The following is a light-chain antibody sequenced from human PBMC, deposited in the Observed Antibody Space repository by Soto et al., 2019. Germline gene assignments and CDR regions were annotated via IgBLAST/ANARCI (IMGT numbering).Light chain of an antibody. CDR3: SSYTTSSTYV. CDR2: DVT. V-gene: IGLV2-14*01. J-gene: IGLJ1*01. Sequence: QSALTQPASVSGSPGQSITISCTGTSSDVGGYNYVSWYQQHPGKAPKLMIYDVTYRPSWVSNRFSGSKSGNTASLTISGLQAEDEADYYCSSYTTSSTYVFGTGTKLTVL. CDR1: SSDVGGYNY.